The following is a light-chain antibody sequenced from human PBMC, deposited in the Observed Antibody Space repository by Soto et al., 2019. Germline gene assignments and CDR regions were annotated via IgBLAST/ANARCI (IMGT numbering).Light chain of an antibody. CDR2: DAA. J-gene: IGKJ4*01. Sequence: DIQLTQSPPSLSASVGDAVTITCQASQDITNYLNWYQQRSGKSPKLLIFDAANLERGVPSRFSGSGSGTHFTFTISSLQPEDVATYYCQQYENRLLTFGGGTKVE. CDR1: QDITNY. CDR3: QQYENRLLT. V-gene: IGKV1-33*01.